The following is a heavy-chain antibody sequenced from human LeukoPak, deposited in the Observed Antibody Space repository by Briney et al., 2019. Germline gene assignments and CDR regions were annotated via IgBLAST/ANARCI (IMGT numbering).Heavy chain of an antibody. CDR2: IYYSGST. J-gene: IGHJ4*02. D-gene: IGHD3-10*01. CDR1: GGSISSGGYS. Sequence: PSETLSLTCAVSGGSISSGGYSWSWIRQPPGKGLEWIGYIYYSGSTYYYPSLKSRVIISVDMSKNQFSLKLSSVTAADTAVYYCASLFYGSGGYRFDYWGQGTLVTVSS. V-gene: IGHV4-30-2*03. CDR3: ASLFYGSGGYRFDY.